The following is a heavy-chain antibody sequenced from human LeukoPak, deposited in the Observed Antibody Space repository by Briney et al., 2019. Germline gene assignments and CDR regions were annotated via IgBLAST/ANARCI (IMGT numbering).Heavy chain of an antibody. V-gene: IGHV4-34*01. Sequence: SETLSLTCAVYGGSFSGYYWSWIRQPPGKGLEWIGEINHSGSTNYNPSLKSRVTISVDTSKNRFSLKLSSVTAADTAVYYCARGYSSSWYPVHNWFDPWGQGTLVTVSS. CDR2: INHSGST. CDR1: GGSFSGYY. D-gene: IGHD6-13*01. CDR3: ARGYSSSWYPVHNWFDP. J-gene: IGHJ5*02.